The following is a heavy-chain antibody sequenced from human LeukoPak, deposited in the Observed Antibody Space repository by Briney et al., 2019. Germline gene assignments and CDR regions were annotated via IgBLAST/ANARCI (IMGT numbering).Heavy chain of an antibody. D-gene: IGHD2/OR15-2a*01. Sequence: TGGSLRLSCAASGFTFDDYAMHWVRQAPGKGLVWVSRITSDGSSTYYADSVKGRFTISRDNAKNTLYLQMKSLRAEDTSVYYCARQPHSNIVSQADFWGQGTLVTVSS. J-gene: IGHJ4*02. CDR2: ITSDGSST. V-gene: IGHV3-74*01. CDR1: GFTFDDYA. CDR3: ARQPHSNIVSQADF.